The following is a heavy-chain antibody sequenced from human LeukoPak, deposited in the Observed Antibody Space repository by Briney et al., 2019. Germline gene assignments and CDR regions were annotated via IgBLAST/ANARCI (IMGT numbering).Heavy chain of an antibody. J-gene: IGHJ4*02. D-gene: IGHD3-10*01. V-gene: IGHV3-48*03. CDR2: ISSSGSTI. CDR1: GFTFSNYE. CDR3: ARAPAIDYYGSGSYFDY. Sequence: GGSLRLSCAASGFTFSNYEMNWVRQAPGKGLEWVSYISSSGSTIHYADSVKGRFTISRDNAKNSLYLQMNSLRDEDTAVYYCARAPAIDYYGSGSYFDYWGQGTLVTVSS.